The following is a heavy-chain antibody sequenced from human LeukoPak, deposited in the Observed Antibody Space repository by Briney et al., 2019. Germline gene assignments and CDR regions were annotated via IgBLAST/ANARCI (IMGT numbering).Heavy chain of an antibody. J-gene: IGHJ4*02. D-gene: IGHD3-9*01. CDR1: GYTFTGYS. CDR2: INPKSGGT. Sequence: ASVKVSCKASGYTFTGYSMHWVRQAPGQGLEWMGWINPKSGGTIYGQKFQGRVTMTRDTSISTAYMELSRLRSDDTAVYYCAVGGLRYFDWLLAPLDYWGQGTLVTVSS. V-gene: IGHV1-2*02. CDR3: AVGGLRYFDWLLAPLDY.